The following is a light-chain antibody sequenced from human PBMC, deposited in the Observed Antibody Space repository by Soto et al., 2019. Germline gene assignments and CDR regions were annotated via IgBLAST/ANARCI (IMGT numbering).Light chain of an antibody. J-gene: IGLJ1*01. CDR3: SPYSLSTAYL. CDR2: EVS. Sequence: QSALTQPASVSGSPGQSITISCTGTSSDVGGYDYVSWYQIHPGKAPKLMVFEVSNRPSGVSYRFSGSKSGNTASLTISGLQAEDEADYFCSPYSLSTAYLCGTGTKDTDL. CDR1: SSDVGGYDY. V-gene: IGLV2-14*01.